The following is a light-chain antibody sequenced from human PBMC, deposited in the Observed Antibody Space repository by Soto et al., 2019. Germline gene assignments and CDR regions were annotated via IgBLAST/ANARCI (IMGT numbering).Light chain of an antibody. V-gene: IGLV2-14*01. CDR1: SSDVGLYDY. CDR3: SSYTSDSSYV. CDR2: AVS. Sequence: QSALTQPASVSGSPGQSITISCTGTSSDVGLYDYVSWYQQHPGKAPQLMIYAVSNRPSGVSNRFSASKSGNTASLFISGLQAEDEADYYCSSYTSDSSYVFGSGTTVTVL. J-gene: IGLJ1*01.